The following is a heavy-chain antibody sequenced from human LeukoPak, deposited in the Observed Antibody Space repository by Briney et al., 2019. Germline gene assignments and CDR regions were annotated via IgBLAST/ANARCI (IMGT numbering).Heavy chain of an antibody. D-gene: IGHD3-10*01. CDR3: ARQTGYFRY. V-gene: IGHV4-59*08. J-gene: IGHJ1*01. CDR1: GGSISSYF. Sequence: PSETLSLTCSVSGGSISSYFWSWIRQPPGKGLEWIGYFFSSGTTNYNPSLKSRVTISVDTSKNQFSLKLNSVTAADTAVHYCARQTGYFRYWGQGTLVAVSS. CDR2: FFSSGTT.